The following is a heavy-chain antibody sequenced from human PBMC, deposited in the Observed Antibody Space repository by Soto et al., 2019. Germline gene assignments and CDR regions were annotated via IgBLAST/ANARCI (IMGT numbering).Heavy chain of an antibody. D-gene: IGHD2-15*01. CDR1: VFTFSNYA. J-gene: IGHJ4*02. CDR3: AKHGGGTYRRDDY. Sequence: ELQLWESGGGLVQPGGSLRLSCAASVFTFSNYAMSWVRQAPGKGLEWVSSISSSGGNTYYADSVKGRFTISRDNSQNTLYLQTNSLRADDTAVFYCAKHGGGTYRRDDYWGQGTQVTVSS. CDR2: ISSSGGNT. V-gene: IGHV3-23*01.